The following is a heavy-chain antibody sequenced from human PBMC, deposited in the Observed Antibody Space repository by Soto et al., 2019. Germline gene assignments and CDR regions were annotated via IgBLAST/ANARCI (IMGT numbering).Heavy chain of an antibody. CDR1: GLTFSDYH. CDR3: ASSRPVGIFHS. Sequence: EMQLVESGVGLVQPGGSLRLTCVASGLTFSDYHMDCFRQAPGKGLEWIGRARNDPSARTTEHAASVRGRFTTSRDDSKNSLYLQMNGLKAEDTDMYYCASSRPVGIFHSWGQGTLVTISS. V-gene: IGHV3-72*01. J-gene: IGHJ4*02. D-gene: IGHD1-26*01. CDR2: ARNDPSARTT.